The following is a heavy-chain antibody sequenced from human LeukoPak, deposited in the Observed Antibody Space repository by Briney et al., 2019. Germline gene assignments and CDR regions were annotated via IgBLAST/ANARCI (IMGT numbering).Heavy chain of an antibody. CDR1: GFIFKNYG. CDR2: ISYEGRSE. J-gene: IGHJ6*03. Sequence: GGSLRLSCAASGFIFKNYGMHWVRQAPGKGLEWVAVISYEGRSEYYADSVKGRFTISRDNSKNTLYLQMNSLRAEDTAVYYCAKPPTPAAGTSGFYYYMDVWGKGTTVTVSS. D-gene: IGHD6-13*01. V-gene: IGHV3-30*18. CDR3: AKPPTPAAGTSGFYYYMDV.